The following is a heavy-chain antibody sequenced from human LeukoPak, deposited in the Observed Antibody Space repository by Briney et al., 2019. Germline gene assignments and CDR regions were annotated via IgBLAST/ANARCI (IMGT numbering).Heavy chain of an antibody. CDR3: AKSPGIVVVPAAPIDY. CDR1: GFIFSSYS. J-gene: IGHJ4*02. Sequence: GGSLRLSCAASGFIFSSYSMNWVRQAPGKGLEWVSSISSSSSYIFYADSVKGRFTISRDNSKNTLYLQMNSLRAEDTAVYYCAKSPGIVVVPAAPIDYWGQGTLVTVSS. D-gene: IGHD2-2*01. V-gene: IGHV3-21*04. CDR2: ISSSSSYI.